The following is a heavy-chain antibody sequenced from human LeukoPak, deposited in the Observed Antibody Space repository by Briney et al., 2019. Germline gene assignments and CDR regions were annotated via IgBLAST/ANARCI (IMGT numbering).Heavy chain of an antibody. D-gene: IGHD6-13*01. Sequence: GASVKVSCKASGYTFTYFDLHWVRQAPGQGLEWMGRINPNSGDTNYAQKFQGRVTMTRDTSISTAYMELSRLRSDDTAVYYCARDDGAAAGSHGGYYYYYMDVWGKGTTVTVSS. CDR1: GYTFTYFD. V-gene: IGHV1-2*06. CDR3: ARDDGAAAGSHGGYYYYYMDV. CDR2: INPNSGDT. J-gene: IGHJ6*03.